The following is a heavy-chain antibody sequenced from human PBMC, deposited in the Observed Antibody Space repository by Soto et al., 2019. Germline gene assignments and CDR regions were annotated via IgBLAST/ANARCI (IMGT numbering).Heavy chain of an antibody. Sequence: QVHLVESGGGVVQPGRSLRLSCAASGFTFNTYGMHWVRQAPGKGLEWVAVISYDGGDKYYADSVKGRFTISRDNSQNPLYLQMNRLRPGDTAVFFCAEAHVGSGSHFDYWGQGTLVTVSS. D-gene: IGHD1-26*01. CDR2: ISYDGGDK. J-gene: IGHJ4*02. CDR3: AEAHVGSGSHFDY. CDR1: GFTFNTYG. V-gene: IGHV3-30*03.